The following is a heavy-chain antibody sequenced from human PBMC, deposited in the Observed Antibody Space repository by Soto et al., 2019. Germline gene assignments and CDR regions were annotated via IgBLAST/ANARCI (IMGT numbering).Heavy chain of an antibody. V-gene: IGHV4-59*01. Sequence: SETLSLTCTVSGGSISSYYWSWIRQPPGKGLEWIGYIYYSGSTNYNPSLKSRVTISVDTSKNQFSLKLSSVTAADTAVYYCASTEYYYGSGSYYMGNYYYYGMDVWGQGTTVT. CDR2: IYYSGST. CDR3: ASTEYYYGSGSYYMGNYYYYGMDV. J-gene: IGHJ6*02. D-gene: IGHD3-10*01. CDR1: GGSISSYY.